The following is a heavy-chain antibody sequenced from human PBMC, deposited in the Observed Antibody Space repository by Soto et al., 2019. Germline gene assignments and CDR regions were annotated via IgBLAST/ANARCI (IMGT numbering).Heavy chain of an antibody. CDR1: GGTFSTYA. CDR3: ATIPKPSYYDTRPPYFFDY. J-gene: IGHJ4*02. V-gene: IGHV1-69*01. D-gene: IGHD3-22*01. Sequence: QVQLVQSGAEVKKPGSSVKASCKASGGTFSTYAFSWVRQAPGQGLEWMGGIIPIFGTTNYAQKFQGRDTITADESTSTAYMELSSLRSEDTAVYYCATIPKPSYYDTRPPYFFDYWGQGTLVTVSS. CDR2: IIPIFGTT.